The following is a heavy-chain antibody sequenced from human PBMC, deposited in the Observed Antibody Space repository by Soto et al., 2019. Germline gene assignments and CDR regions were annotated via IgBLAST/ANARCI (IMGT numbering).Heavy chain of an antibody. CDR2: IYHSGST. J-gene: IGHJ4*02. Sequence: SETLSLTCAVSGGSISGSNWWSWVRQPPGKGLEWIGEIYHSGSTNYNPSLRSRVTISVDKSKNQFSLKLSSVTAADTAVYYCASFRGYCSSTSCYIRWGQGTLVTVSS. D-gene: IGHD2-2*02. CDR3: ASFRGYCSSTSCYIR. CDR1: GGSISGSNW. V-gene: IGHV4-4*02.